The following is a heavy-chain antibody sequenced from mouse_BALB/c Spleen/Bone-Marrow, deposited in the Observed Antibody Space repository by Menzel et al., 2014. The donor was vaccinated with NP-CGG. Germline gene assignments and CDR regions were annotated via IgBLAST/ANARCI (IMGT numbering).Heavy chain of an antibody. CDR1: GFNIKDTY. J-gene: IGHJ4*01. CDR3: SSYAMDY. Sequence: VQLQQPGAELVKPGASVKLSCTASGFNIKDTYMHWVKQWPEQGLEWIGRIDPANGNTKYDPKFQGKATITADTSFNTAYLQLSSLTSEDTAVYYGSSYAMDYWGQGTSVTVSS. CDR2: IDPANGNT. V-gene: IGHV14-3*02.